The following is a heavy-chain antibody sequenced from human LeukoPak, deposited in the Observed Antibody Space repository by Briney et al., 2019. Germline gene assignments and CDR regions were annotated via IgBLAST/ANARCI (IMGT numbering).Heavy chain of an antibody. V-gene: IGHV3-21*01. CDR2: ISSSSSYI. J-gene: IGHJ4*02. D-gene: IGHD3-16*01. Sequence: GGSLRLSCAASGFTFSSYSMNWVRQAPGKGLEWVSSISSSSSYIYCAVSVKGRFTISRDNAKNSLYLQMNSLRAEDTAVYYCARSYYDYVWGSYSLWGQGTLVTVSS. CDR3: ARSYYDYVWGSYSL. CDR1: GFTFSSYS.